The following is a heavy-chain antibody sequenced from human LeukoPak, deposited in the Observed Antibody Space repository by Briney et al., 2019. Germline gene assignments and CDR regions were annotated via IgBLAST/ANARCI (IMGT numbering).Heavy chain of an antibody. Sequence: ASVKVSCKASGYTFTSYDINWVRQATGQGLEWMGWMNPNSGNTGYAQKFQGRVTMTRNTSISTAYMELSSPRSEDTAVYYCARGWASGSYRKSGFDYWGQGTLVTVSS. J-gene: IGHJ4*02. D-gene: IGHD3-10*01. CDR1: GYTFTSYD. V-gene: IGHV1-8*01. CDR3: ARGWASGSYRKSGFDY. CDR2: MNPNSGNT.